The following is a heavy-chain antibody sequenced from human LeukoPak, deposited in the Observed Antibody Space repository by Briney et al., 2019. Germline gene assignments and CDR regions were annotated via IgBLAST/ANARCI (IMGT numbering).Heavy chain of an antibody. CDR1: GFTFSSYG. V-gene: IGHV3-30*02. J-gene: IGHJ4*02. CDR3: AKEADYYDSSWRFDY. D-gene: IGHD3-22*01. CDR2: IRYDGSSK. Sequence: GGSLRLSCAASGFTFSSYGMHWVRQAPGKGLEWVAFIRYDGSSKYYVDSVKGRFTISRDNSKNTLYLQMNSLRAKDTAVYYCAKEADYYDSSWRFDYWGQGTLVTVSS.